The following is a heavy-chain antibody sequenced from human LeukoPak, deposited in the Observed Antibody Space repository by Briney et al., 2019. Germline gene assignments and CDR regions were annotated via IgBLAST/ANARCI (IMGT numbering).Heavy chain of an antibody. Sequence: SETLSLTCTVSGGSISSSSYYWGWIRQPPGKVLEWIGSIYYSGSTYYNPSLKSRVTIYVDTSKNQFSLKMSSVTAADTAVYYCARQVEAETARFDYWGQGTLVTVSS. CDR2: IYYSGST. D-gene: IGHD5-24*01. J-gene: IGHJ4*02. V-gene: IGHV4-39*01. CDR1: GGSISSSSYY. CDR3: ARQVEAETARFDY.